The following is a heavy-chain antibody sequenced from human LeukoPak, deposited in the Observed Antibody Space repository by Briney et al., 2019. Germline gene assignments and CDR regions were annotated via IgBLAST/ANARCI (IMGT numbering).Heavy chain of an antibody. V-gene: IGHV4-34*01. J-gene: IGHJ4*01. CDR3: ARRKITFGGVIVYYFDY. CDR1: GGSFSGYY. CDR2: INHSGST. Sequence: SETLSLTCAVYGGSFSGYYWSWIRQPPGKGLEWIGEINHSGSTNYNPSLKSRVTISVDTSKNQFSLKLSSVTAADTAVYYCARRKITFGGVIVYYFDYWGHRTLVTVSS. D-gene: IGHD3-16*02.